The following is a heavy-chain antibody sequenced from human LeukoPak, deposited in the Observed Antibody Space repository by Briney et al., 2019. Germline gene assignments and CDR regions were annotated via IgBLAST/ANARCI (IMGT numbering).Heavy chain of an antibody. CDR1: GFTFSSYS. CDR3: ASRYGDSGDFQH. Sequence: GGSRRLSCAASGFTFSSYSMNWVRQAPGKGLEWVSSISSSSSYIYYADSVKGRFTISRDNAKNSLYLQMNSLRAEDTAVYYCASRYGDSGDFQHWGQGTLVTVSS. J-gene: IGHJ1*01. V-gene: IGHV3-21*01. CDR2: ISSSSSYI. D-gene: IGHD4-17*01.